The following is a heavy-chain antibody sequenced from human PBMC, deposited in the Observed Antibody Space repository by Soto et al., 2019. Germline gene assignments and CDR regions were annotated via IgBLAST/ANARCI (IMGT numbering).Heavy chain of an antibody. D-gene: IGHD2-21*02. J-gene: IGHJ6*03. CDR1: GYSFTSYW. Sequence: GESLKISCKGSGYSFTSYWIGWVRQMPGKGLEWMGIIYPGDSDTRYSPSFQGQVTISADKSISTAYLQWSSLKASDTAMYYCARLAKEGDSIGDYYYYMDVWGKGTTVTVSS. CDR2: IYPGDSDT. CDR3: ARLAKEGDSIGDYYYYMDV. V-gene: IGHV5-51*01.